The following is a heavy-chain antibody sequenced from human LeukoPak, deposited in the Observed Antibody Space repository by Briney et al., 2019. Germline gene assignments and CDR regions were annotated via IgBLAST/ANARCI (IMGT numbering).Heavy chain of an antibody. Sequence: GGSLRLSCAASGVAFSNYGMHWVRQAPGKGLEWVAVISYDGSNKYYADSVKGRFTISRDDSKNTLYLQMSSLRAEDTAVYYCAKGGDYGDLGYYFDYWGQGTLVTVSS. J-gene: IGHJ4*02. CDR3: AKGGDYGDLGYYFDY. V-gene: IGHV3-30*18. CDR1: GVAFSNYG. CDR2: ISYDGSNK. D-gene: IGHD4-17*01.